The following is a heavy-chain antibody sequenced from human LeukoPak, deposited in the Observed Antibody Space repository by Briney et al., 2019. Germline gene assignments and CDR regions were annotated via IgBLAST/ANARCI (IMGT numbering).Heavy chain of an antibody. CDR2: IYYSGST. Sequence: SETLSLTCTVSGDSMTSNYWSWIRQPPGKGLEWIGYIYYSGSTYYNPSLKSRVTISVDTSKNQFSLKLSSVTAADTAVYYCARGYDSSGYPFDPWGQGTLVTVSS. CDR3: ARGYDSSGYPFDP. V-gene: IGHV4-59*06. CDR1: GDSMTSNY. D-gene: IGHD3-22*01. J-gene: IGHJ5*02.